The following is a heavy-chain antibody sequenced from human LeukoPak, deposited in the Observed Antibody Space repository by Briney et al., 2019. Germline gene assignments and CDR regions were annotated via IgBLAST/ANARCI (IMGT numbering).Heavy chain of an antibody. Sequence: ASVKVSCKASGYTFTSSYIHWVRQAPGQGLEWMGIIDLSGGSTRYTQKFQGRVTLTTDTSTSTVYMELSNLRSEDTAVYYCARAGSGWMFDPWGQGTLVTVSS. CDR1: GYTFTSSY. D-gene: IGHD6-19*01. CDR3: ARAGSGWMFDP. CDR2: IDLSGGST. V-gene: IGHV1-46*01. J-gene: IGHJ5*02.